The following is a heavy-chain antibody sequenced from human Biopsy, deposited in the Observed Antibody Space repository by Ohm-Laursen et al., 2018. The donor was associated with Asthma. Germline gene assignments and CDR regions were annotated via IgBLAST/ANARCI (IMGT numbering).Heavy chain of an antibody. V-gene: IGHV4-39*02. D-gene: IGHD6-6*01. CDR1: GDAMSTSGSY. Sequence: SETLSLTCIVSGDAMSTSGSYWGWIRQSPGKGLEWIGSIYYSVRTYYNPSLESRVTISADTSKNHFSLKVTSVTAADTAVYYCARAVSSSSYWYFDLWGRGDLVTVSS. CDR2: IYYSVRT. J-gene: IGHJ2*01. CDR3: ARAVSSSSYWYFDL.